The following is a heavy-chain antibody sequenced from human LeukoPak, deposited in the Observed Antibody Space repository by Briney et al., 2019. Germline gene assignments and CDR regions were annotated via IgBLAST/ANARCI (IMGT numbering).Heavy chain of an antibody. D-gene: IGHD5-18*01. CDR1: GFNFRSYE. J-gene: IGHJ4*02. CDR2: IGGSGGST. Sequence: GGSLRLSCAASGFNFRSYEMNWVRQAPGKGLEWVSTIGGSGGSTYYADSVKGRFTISRDNSKNTLYLQMNSLRAEDTAVYYCASLDTAMGTFDYWGQGTLVTVSS. CDR3: ASLDTAMGTFDY. V-gene: IGHV3-23*01.